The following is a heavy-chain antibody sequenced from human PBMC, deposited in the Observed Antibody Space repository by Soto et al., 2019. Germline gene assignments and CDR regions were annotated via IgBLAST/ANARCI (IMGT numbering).Heavy chain of an antibody. CDR2: IYYSGST. D-gene: IGHD1-20*01. V-gene: IGHV4-59*01. Sequence: SETLSLTCTVSGGSISSYYWSWIRQPPGKGLEWIGYIYYSGSTNYNPSLKSRVTISVDTSKDQFSLKLSSVTAADTAVYYCARVDITGTVFDYWGQGTLVTVS. CDR3: ARVDITGTVFDY. J-gene: IGHJ4*02. CDR1: GGSISSYY.